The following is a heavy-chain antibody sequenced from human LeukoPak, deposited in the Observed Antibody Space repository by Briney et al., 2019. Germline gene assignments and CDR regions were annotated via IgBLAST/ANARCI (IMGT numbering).Heavy chain of an antibody. J-gene: IGHJ4*02. Sequence: ASVKVSCKVSGYTLTELSMHWVRQAPGKGLEWMGGFDPEDGETIYAQKFQGRVTMTEDTSTDTAYMELSRLRSDDTAVYYCARDSAYDFWSGDPDYWGQGTLVTVSS. D-gene: IGHD3-3*01. CDR1: GYTLTELS. CDR3: ARDSAYDFWSGDPDY. V-gene: IGHV1-24*01. CDR2: FDPEDGET.